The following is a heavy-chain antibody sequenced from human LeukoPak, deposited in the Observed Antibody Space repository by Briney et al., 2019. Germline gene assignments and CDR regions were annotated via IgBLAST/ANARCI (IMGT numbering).Heavy chain of an antibody. V-gene: IGHV3-30*02. J-gene: IGHJ4*02. Sequence: GGSLRLSCAASGFTFSSYGMHWVRQAPGKGLAWVAFIRYDGSNKYYADSVKGRFTISRDNSKNTLYLQMNSLRAEDTAVYYCAKNRYSYGPFDYWGQGTLVTVSS. CDR1: GFTFSSYG. D-gene: IGHD5-18*01. CDR2: IRYDGSNK. CDR3: AKNRYSYGPFDY.